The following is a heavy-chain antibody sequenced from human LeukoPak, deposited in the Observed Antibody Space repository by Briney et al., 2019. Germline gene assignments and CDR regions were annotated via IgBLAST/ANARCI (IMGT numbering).Heavy chain of an antibody. Sequence: GGSLRLSCVASGFSFSSYGMHWVRQTPAKGLEWVAVIWYDGSNKYYADSVKGRFTISRDNSENSLYLQMNSLRAEDTAVYYCARGHADYYDSSGPLDYWGQGTLVTVSS. D-gene: IGHD3-22*01. CDR3: ARGHADYYDSSGPLDY. J-gene: IGHJ4*02. CDR2: IWYDGSNK. CDR1: GFSFSSYG. V-gene: IGHV3-33*01.